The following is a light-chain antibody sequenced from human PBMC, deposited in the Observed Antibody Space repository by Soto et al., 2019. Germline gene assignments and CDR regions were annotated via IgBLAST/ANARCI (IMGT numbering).Light chain of an antibody. CDR3: FLSYSGAHVV. V-gene: IGLV7-46*01. Sequence: QAVVTQEPSLTVSPGGTVTLTCGSSTGAVTSGHYPYWFQQKPGQAPRTLIYDTNNKHSWTPARFSGSLLGGKAALTLSGAQPEDEAEYYCFLSYSGAHVVFGGGTKVTVL. J-gene: IGLJ2*01. CDR1: TGAVTSGHY. CDR2: DTN.